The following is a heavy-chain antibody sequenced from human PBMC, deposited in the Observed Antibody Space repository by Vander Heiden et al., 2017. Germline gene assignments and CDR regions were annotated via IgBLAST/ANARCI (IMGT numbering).Heavy chain of an antibody. J-gene: IGHJ4*02. CDR1: VFSFSRYG. CDR3: AKDPMGRGYGDDARSDY. D-gene: IGHD4-17*01. CDR2: IRGSGGST. V-gene: IGHV3-23*01. Sequence: VQLLASGGGLVQPGWSLRPSCAASVFSFSRYGRGWVRQAAGKGLEWGSAIRGSGGSTYYADSVKGRFTISRDNSKNTLYLQMNSLRAEDTAVYYGAKDPMGRGYGDDARSDYWGQGTLVTVSS.